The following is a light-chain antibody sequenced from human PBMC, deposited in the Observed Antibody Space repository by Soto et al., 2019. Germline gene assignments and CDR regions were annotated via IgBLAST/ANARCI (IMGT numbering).Light chain of an antibody. CDR1: SSDVGAYNF. CDR3: SAYTGSRTYV. Sequence: QSVLTQPASVSGSPGQSITISCTGTSSDVGAYNFVSWHQQHPGKAPKLIIYNVYDRPSGISYRFSGSKSGNTASLTISGLQGEDEADYYCSAYTGSRTYVFGTGTKLTVL. J-gene: IGLJ1*01. V-gene: IGLV2-14*03. CDR2: NVY.